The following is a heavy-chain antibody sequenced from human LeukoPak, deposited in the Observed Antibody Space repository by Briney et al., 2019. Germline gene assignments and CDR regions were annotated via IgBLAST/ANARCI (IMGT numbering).Heavy chain of an antibody. D-gene: IGHD3-22*01. CDR1: GYTFTSYD. J-gene: IGHJ4*02. CDR2: MNPNSGNT. V-gene: IGHV1-8*01. CDR3: ARVWGDYDSSGYYDY. Sequence: GASVKVSCKASGYTFTSYDINWVRQATGQGLEWMGWMNPNSGNTGSAQRFQGRVTMTRDTSTSTVYMELSSLRSEDTAVYYCARVWGDYDSSGYYDYWGQGTLVTVSS.